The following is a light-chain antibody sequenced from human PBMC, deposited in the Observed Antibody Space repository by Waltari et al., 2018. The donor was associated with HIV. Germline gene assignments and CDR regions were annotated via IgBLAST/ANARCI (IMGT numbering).Light chain of an antibody. CDR3: QQYGSSPLYT. CDR1: QTVSSSY. Sequence: EIVLTQSPGTLSLSPGERATLSCGASQTVSSSYLAWYQQKPGQPPRLLIYGASRRATGIQDRFSGTGSGTDFTLTINRLEPEDFAVYYCQQYGSSPLYTFGQGTNLEIK. V-gene: IGKV3-20*01. J-gene: IGKJ2*01. CDR2: GAS.